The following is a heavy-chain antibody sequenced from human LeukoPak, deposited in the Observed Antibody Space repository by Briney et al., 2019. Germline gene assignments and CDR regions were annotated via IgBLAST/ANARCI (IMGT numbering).Heavy chain of an antibody. CDR2: IYPGDSDT. J-gene: IGHJ3*01. CDR1: GYSFTSYW. CDR3: ARQPVFTMNAFDL. Sequence: GESLKISCKGSGYSFTSYWIGWVRQMPGKGLEWMGIIYPGDSDTRYSPSFQGQVTISADKSISTAYLQWSSLKASDTAMYYCARQPVFTMNAFDLWGQGTMVTVSS. V-gene: IGHV5-51*01. D-gene: IGHD5/OR15-5a*01.